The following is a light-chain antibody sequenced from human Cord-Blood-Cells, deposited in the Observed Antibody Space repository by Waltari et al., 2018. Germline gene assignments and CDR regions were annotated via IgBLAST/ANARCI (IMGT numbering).Light chain of an antibody. CDR3: QQYNSKPGT. CDR1: QSVLNSSNNKNY. J-gene: IGKJ4*01. Sequence: DIVMTQSPASLAVSLGESATITCKSSQSVLNSSNNKNYLAWNQQKPGQPPKLIIYWASTRECGVTDRVRGSVSGTDCNLNSSRLRDEDVAVYDCQQYNSKPGTFGGGTKVETK. V-gene: IGKV4-1*01. CDR2: WAS.